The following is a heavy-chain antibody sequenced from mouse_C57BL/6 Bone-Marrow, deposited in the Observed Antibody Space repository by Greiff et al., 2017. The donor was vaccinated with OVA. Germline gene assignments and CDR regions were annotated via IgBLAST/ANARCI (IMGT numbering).Heavy chain of an antibody. CDR1: GFNIKDDY. Sequence: VQLQQSGAELVRPGASVKLSCTASGFNIKDDYMHWVKQRPEQGLEWIGWIDPENGDTEYASKFQGKATITADTSSNTAYLQLSSLTSVDTAVYYCSNNPPLLSWFAYWGQGTLVTVSA. CDR2: IDPENGDT. CDR3: SNNPPLLSWFAY. V-gene: IGHV14-4*01. J-gene: IGHJ3*01. D-gene: IGHD1-1*02.